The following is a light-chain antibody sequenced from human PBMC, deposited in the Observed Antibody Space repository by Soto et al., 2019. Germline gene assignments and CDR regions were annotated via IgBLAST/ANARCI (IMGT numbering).Light chain of an antibody. CDR3: QQYGSSGT. CDR1: QSVSNNY. J-gene: IGKJ1*01. Sequence: EMVMSQSPGTLSPSPGERATLLRRASQSVSNNYLAWYQQKPGQAPRLLIYGASNRATGIPDRFSGSGSGTDFTLTISRLEPEDFAVYYCQQYGSSGTFGQGTKVDIK. CDR2: GAS. V-gene: IGKV3-20*01.